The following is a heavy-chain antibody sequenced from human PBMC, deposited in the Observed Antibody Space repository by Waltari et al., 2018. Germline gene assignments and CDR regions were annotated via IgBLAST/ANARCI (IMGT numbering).Heavy chain of an antibody. CDR3: AREPRRGPALDI. D-gene: IGHD3-10*01. J-gene: IGHJ3*02. Sequence: QVQLQESGPGLVKPSETLSLTCTVSGGSISSYYWSWIRQPAGKGLEWIGRIYTSGSTNYNPALKSRVTMSVDTSKNQFYLKLSFVTAADTAVYDCAREPRRGPALDIWGQGTMVTVSS. CDR1: GGSISSYY. V-gene: IGHV4-4*07. CDR2: IYTSGST.